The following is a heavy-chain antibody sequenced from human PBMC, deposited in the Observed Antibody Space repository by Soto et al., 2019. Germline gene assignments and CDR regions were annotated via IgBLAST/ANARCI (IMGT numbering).Heavy chain of an antibody. CDR1: GGSISSGSYY. D-gene: IGHD1-26*01. J-gene: IGHJ4*02. CDR3: AREGGGGVDY. CDR2: IYYSGST. Sequence: SETLSLTCTVSGGSISSGSYYWSWIRQHPGKGLEWIGYIYYSGSTYYNPSLKSRVTISVDTSKNQYSLKLSSVTAADTAVYYWAREGGGGVDYWGQGTLVTVSS. V-gene: IGHV4-31*03.